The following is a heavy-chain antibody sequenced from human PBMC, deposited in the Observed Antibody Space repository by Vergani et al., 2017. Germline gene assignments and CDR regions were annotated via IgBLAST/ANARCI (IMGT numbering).Heavy chain of an antibody. CDR3: ARVAYGDYYYYFDY. Sequence: QVQLQESGPGLVKHSETLSLTCTVSGGSISSYYWSWIRQPPGKGLEWIGYIYYSGSTNYNPSLKSRVTISVDTSKNQFSLKLSSVTAADTAVYYCARVAYGDYYYYFDYWGQGTLVTVSS. D-gene: IGHD4-17*01. J-gene: IGHJ4*02. V-gene: IGHV4-59*01. CDR2: IYYSGST. CDR1: GGSISSYY.